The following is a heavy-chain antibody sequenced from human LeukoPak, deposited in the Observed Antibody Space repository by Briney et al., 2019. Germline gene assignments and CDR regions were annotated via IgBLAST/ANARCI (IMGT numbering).Heavy chain of an antibody. J-gene: IGHJ4*02. CDR2: IYYSGST. D-gene: IGHD6-19*01. Sequence: SETLSLTCTVSGGSISSYYWSWIRQPPGKGLEWIGNIYYSGSTNYNPSLKSRVTISVDTSKNQFSLKLSSVTAADTAVYYCARDGSGWSDYWGQGTLVTVSS. V-gene: IGHV4-59*01. CDR1: GGSISSYY. CDR3: ARDGSGWSDY.